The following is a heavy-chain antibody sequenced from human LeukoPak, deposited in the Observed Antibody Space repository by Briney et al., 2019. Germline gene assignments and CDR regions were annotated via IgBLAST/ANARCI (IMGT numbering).Heavy chain of an antibody. CDR3: TTDFEGYSGCDLQTGDFGF. V-gene: IGHV3-15*01. Sequence: GGSLRLSCAASGFTFSNAWMSWIRQAPGKGLEWVGRIKSKTDGGTTDYAAPVKGRFTISRDDSKNTLYLQMNSLKTEDTAVYYCTTDFEGYSGCDLQTGDFGFWGQGTLVTVSS. J-gene: IGHJ4*02. CDR2: IKSKTDGGTT. CDR1: GFTFSNAW. D-gene: IGHD5-12*01.